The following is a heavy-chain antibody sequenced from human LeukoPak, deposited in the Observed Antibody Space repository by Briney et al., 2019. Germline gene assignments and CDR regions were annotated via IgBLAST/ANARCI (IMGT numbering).Heavy chain of an antibody. J-gene: IGHJ4*02. D-gene: IGHD3-3*02. V-gene: IGHV1-69*02. CDR2: IIPILGIA. Sequence: SVKVSCKASGGTFSSYTISWVRQAPGQGLEWMGRIIPILGIANYAQKFQGRVTITADKSTSTAYMELSRLRSEDTAVYYCVNANAFQRYYFDYWGQGTLVTVSS. CDR3: VNANAFQRYYFDY. CDR1: GGTFSSYT.